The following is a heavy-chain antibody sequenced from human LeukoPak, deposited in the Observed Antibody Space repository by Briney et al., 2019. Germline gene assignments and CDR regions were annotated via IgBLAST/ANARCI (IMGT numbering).Heavy chain of an antibody. J-gene: IGHJ6*03. CDR3: ARDRYDTAMAYYYYMDV. CDR1: GGSFSGYY. CDR2: INHSGST. D-gene: IGHD5-18*01. V-gene: IGHV4-34*01. Sequence: SETLSLTCPVYGGSFSGYYWSWLRQPPGKGLEWIGEINHSGSTNYNPSLKSRVTISADRSRSQFSLRLSSVTAADTAVYYCARDRYDTAMAYYYYMDVWGRGTTVTVSS.